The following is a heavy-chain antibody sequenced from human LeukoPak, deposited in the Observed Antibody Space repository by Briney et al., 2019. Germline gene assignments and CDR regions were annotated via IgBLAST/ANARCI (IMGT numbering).Heavy chain of an antibody. J-gene: IGHJ6*03. CDR1: GYTFSSYD. D-gene: IGHD3-9*01. CDR3: ARGPPLRYFDWSYYYYYYMDV. V-gene: IGHV1-8*01. Sequence: GASVKVSCKASGYTFSSYDINWVRQATGQGLEWMGWMNPNSGNTGYAQKFQGRVTMTRNTSISTAYMELSSLRSEDTAVYYCARGPPLRYFDWSYYYYYYMDVWGKGTTVTVSS. CDR2: MNPNSGNT.